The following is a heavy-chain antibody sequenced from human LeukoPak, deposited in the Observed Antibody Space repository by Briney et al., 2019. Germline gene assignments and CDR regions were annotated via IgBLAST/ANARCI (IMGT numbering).Heavy chain of an antibody. V-gene: IGHV5-51*01. CDR2: IYPGDSDT. J-gene: IGHJ5*02. CDR3: ARTRQFGWFDP. CDR1: GYPFSNYW. D-gene: IGHD3-16*01. Sequence: GESLKISCKGSGYPFSNYWIAWVRQMSGKGLEWMGIIYPGDSDTRYSPSFQGQVTISADKSISTAYLQWSSLKASDTAMYYCARTRQFGWFDPWGQGTLVTVSS.